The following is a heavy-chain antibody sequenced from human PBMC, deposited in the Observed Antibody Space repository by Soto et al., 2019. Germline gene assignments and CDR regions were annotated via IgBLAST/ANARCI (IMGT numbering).Heavy chain of an antibody. Sequence: GEPLHISGKGSGYRFTNYWIGWVLQMPGKGLEWMGIIYPADSDTRYSPSFQGQVTMSVDKSINTAYLQWSSLKASDTAMYYCARLLYSSTWEEYFNHWGQGTLVTVSS. J-gene: IGHJ1*01. CDR1: GYRFTNYW. CDR2: IYPADSDT. D-gene: IGHD6-13*01. V-gene: IGHV5-51*01. CDR3: ARLLYSSTWEEYFNH.